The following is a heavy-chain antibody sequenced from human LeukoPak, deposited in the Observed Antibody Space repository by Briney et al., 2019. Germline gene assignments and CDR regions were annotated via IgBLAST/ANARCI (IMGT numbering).Heavy chain of an antibody. D-gene: IGHD2-2*01. CDR1: GFTFGDYA. Sequence: PGGSLRLSCTTSGFTFGDYAMSWVRQAPGKGLEWVGSIQSKTYGGATEYAASVKGRFSISRDDSKSIANLQMNNLKTEDTAVYYCTRAPHPRCSSNGCYFDYWGQGILVTVSS. CDR3: TRAPHPRCSSNGCYFDY. V-gene: IGHV3-49*04. J-gene: IGHJ4*02. CDR2: IQSKTYGGAT.